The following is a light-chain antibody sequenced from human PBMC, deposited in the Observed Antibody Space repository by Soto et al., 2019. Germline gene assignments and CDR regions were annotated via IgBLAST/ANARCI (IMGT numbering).Light chain of an antibody. V-gene: IGKV3-15*01. CDR3: QQYNNWPRT. J-gene: IGKJ1*01. CDR2: GAS. CDR1: QSVSNN. Sequence: EIVMTQSPATLSVSPGDRATLSCRASQSVSNNLAWYQQKPGQAPRLLIYGASTGATGIPARFSGSGSGTEFTLTVSSLQSEDFAVYYCQQYNNWPRTFGQGTKVDIK.